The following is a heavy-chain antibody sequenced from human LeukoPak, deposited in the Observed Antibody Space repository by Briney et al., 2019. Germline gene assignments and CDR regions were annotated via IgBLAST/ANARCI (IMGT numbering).Heavy chain of an antibody. CDR1: GYTFTDYA. CDR2: INAGNGDT. D-gene: IGHD2-2*01. Sequence: GASVKVSCKASGYTFTDYAIHWVRQAPGQRLEWMGWINAGNGDTKYSQKFQGRDTITRDTSASIVYMELSSLISEDTALYSCARGSTSDWPFDYWGQGTRVTVSS. CDR3: ARGSTSDWPFDY. V-gene: IGHV1-3*01. J-gene: IGHJ4*02.